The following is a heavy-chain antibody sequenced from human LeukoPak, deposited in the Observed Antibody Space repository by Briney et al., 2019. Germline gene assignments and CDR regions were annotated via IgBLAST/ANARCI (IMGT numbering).Heavy chain of an antibody. CDR1: GFTFDNYG. V-gene: IGHV3-20*04. D-gene: IGHD2-21*02. J-gene: IGHJ4*02. CDR2: INWNGGST. Sequence: AGGSLRLSCAASGFTFDNYGMSWVRQAPGKGLEWVSGINWNGGSTGYADSVKGRFTISRDNAKNSLYLQMNSLRAEDTALYYCAKAYCGGDCYLFDYWGQGTLVTVSS. CDR3: AKAYCGGDCYLFDY.